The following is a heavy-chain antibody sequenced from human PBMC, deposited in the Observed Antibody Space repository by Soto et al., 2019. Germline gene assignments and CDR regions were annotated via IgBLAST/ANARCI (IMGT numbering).Heavy chain of an antibody. J-gene: IGHJ4*02. CDR3: ARNYYDSSGYYPDY. D-gene: IGHD3-22*01. Sequence: SETLSLTCAVSGGSISSGGYSWSWIRQPPGKGLERIGYIYHSGSTYYNPSLKSRVTISVDRSKNQFSLKLSSVTAADTAVYYCARNYYDSSGYYPDYWGQGTLVTVSS. CDR2: IYHSGST. V-gene: IGHV4-30-2*01. CDR1: GGSISSGGYS.